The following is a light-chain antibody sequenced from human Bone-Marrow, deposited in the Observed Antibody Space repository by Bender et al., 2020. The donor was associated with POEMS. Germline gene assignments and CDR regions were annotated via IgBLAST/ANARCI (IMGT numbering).Light chain of an antibody. Sequence: QSALTQPASVSESPGQSITISCTGTSNDVGGYNYVSWYQHHPGKAPKLMIYDVSSRPSGISNRFSGSKSGNTASLTISGLHAEDEADYYCSSYTSDNTRVFGGGTKLTVL. CDR2: DVS. V-gene: IGLV2-14*01. J-gene: IGLJ3*02. CDR3: SSYTSDNTRV. CDR1: SNDVGGYNY.